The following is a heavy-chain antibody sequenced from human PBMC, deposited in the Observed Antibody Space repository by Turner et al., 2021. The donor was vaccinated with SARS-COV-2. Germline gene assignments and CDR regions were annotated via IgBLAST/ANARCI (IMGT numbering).Heavy chain of an antibody. CDR2: ISGSGSYT. J-gene: IGHJ4*02. CDR3: AKTRDYYYDSSDYPDY. D-gene: IGHD3-22*01. V-gene: IGHV3-23*01. Sequence: VQLLASGGGLVQLGGSLRLSCAASGFNFNKYAMAWVRKDPGKGLGWVSVISGSGSYTYYADSVKGRVTISRDNSKNTLYLQVNSLRAEDTAVYYCAKTRDYYYDSSDYPDYWGQGTLVTVSS. CDR1: GFNFNKYA.